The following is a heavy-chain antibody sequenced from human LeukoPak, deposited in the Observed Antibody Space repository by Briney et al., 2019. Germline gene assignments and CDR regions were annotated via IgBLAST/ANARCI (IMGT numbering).Heavy chain of an antibody. CDR3: ARHDGDD. CDR1: GASISSYY. Sequence: SETLSLTCTVSGASISSYYWSWIRQSPGKGLEWIGNIYTSGSTNYNPSLKSRVTISVDTSKNQISLKLTSVTAADTAMYYCARHDGDDWGKGTTVTVSS. V-gene: IGHV4-4*09. CDR2: IYTSGST. J-gene: IGHJ6*03.